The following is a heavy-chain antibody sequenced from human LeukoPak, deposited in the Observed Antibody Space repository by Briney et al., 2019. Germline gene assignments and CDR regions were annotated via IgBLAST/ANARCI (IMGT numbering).Heavy chain of an antibody. CDR3: ARDRSYVDIVATLTR. Sequence: GASVKVSCKASGYTFTSYGISWVRQAPGQGLEWMGWISAYNGNTNYAQKLQGRVTITTDTSTSTAYMELSRLRSDDTAVYYCARDRSYVDIVATLTRWGQGTLVTVSS. V-gene: IGHV1-18*01. CDR1: GYTFTSYG. D-gene: IGHD5-12*01. J-gene: IGHJ4*02. CDR2: ISAYNGNT.